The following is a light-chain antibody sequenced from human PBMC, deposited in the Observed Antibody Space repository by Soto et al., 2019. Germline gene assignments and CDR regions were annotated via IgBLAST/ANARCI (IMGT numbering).Light chain of an antibody. Sequence: QSALTQPRSVSGSPGQSVTISCTGTSSDVGGYNYVSWYQEHPGRSPKLMIYDVSIRPSGVPDRFSGSKSGNTASLTISGLLAEDEADYYCCSYAGTYSSFVLGRGTKV. CDR3: CSYAGTYSSFV. V-gene: IGLV2-11*01. J-gene: IGLJ1*01. CDR1: SSDVGGYNY. CDR2: DVS.